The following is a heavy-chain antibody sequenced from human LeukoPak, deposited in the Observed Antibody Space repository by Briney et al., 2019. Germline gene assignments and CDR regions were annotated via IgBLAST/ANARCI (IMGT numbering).Heavy chain of an antibody. CDR2: ITSSGTYI. J-gene: IGHJ4*02. CDR3: ARPYYYSSGSFPY. D-gene: IGHD3-10*01. Sequence: GGSLRLSCAASGFTFNNYNMNWVRQAPGKALEWVSSITSSGTYIFYADSVKGRFTISRDNAKNSLYLQMNSLRAEDTAVYFCARPYYYSSGSFPYWGQGILVTVSS. CDR1: GFTFNNYN. V-gene: IGHV3-21*01.